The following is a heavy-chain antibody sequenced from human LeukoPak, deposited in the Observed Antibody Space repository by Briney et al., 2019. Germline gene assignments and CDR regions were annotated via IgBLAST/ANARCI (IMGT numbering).Heavy chain of an antibody. D-gene: IGHD3-22*01. CDR2: VYYTGST. Sequence: SETLSLTCTVSGGFISSSSYYWGWIRQPPGKGLEWIGSVYYTGSTYYNPSLKSRVTISVDTSKNQFSLKLSSVTAADTAVYYCARGPSWYYDSSGYFAWGQGTLVTVSS. CDR3: ARGPSWYYDSSGYFA. J-gene: IGHJ5*02. CDR1: GGFISSSSYY. V-gene: IGHV4-39*07.